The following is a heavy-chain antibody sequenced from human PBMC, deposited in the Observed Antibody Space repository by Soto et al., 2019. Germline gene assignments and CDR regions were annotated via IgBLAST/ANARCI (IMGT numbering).Heavy chain of an antibody. D-gene: IGHD3-22*01. Sequence: GGSLRLSCAASGFTFSNAWMNWVRQAPGKGLEWVGRIKSKTDGGTTDYAAPVKGRFTISRDDSKNTLYLQMNSLKTEDTAVYYCTTEPYDSSGYYSTKFDYWGQGTLVTVAA. V-gene: IGHV3-15*07. CDR1: GFTFSNAW. CDR2: IKSKTDGGTT. J-gene: IGHJ4*02. CDR3: TTEPYDSSGYYSTKFDY.